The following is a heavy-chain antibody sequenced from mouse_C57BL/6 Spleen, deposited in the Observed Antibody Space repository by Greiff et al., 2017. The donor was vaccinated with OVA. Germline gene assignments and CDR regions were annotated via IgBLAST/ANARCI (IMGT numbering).Heavy chain of an antibody. CDR3: AREDYGSSYGFAY. Sequence: VQVVESGAELARPGASVKMSCKASGYTFTSYTMHWVKQRPGQGLEWIGYINPSSGYTKYNQKFKDKATLTADKSSSTAYMQLSSLTSEDSAVYYCAREDYGSSYGFAYWGQGTLVTVSA. V-gene: IGHV1-4*01. CDR1: GYTFTSYT. D-gene: IGHD1-1*01. J-gene: IGHJ3*01. CDR2: INPSSGYT.